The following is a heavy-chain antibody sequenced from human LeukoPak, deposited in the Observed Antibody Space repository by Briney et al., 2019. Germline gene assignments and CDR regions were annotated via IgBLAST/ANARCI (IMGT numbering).Heavy chain of an antibody. CDR1: GYTFTVYY. V-gene: IGHV1-2*02. CDR2: INPNSGGT. CDR3: ARGLPPYYDSSGYLDY. J-gene: IGHJ4*02. D-gene: IGHD3-22*01. Sequence: GASVKASCKASGYTFTVYYMHWVRQAPGQGLEWMGWINPNSGGTNYAQKFQGRVTITRDTSISTAYMELSRLRSDDTAVYYCARGLPPYYDSSGYLDYWGQGTLVTVSS.